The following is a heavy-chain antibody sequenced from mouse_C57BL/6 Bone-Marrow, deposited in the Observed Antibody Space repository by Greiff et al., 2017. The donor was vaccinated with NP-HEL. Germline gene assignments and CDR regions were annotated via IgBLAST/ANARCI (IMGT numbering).Heavy chain of an antibody. CDR1: GFSLTSYA. CDR3: ARCITTVVPYWYFEV. D-gene: IGHD1-1*01. V-gene: IGHV2-9-1*01. CDR2: IWTGGGT. Sequence: VQLKESGPGLVAPSQSLSITCTVSGFSLTSYAISWVRQPPGKGLEWLGVIWTGGGTNYTSALKSRLSISKDNSKSQVFLKMNSLQTDDTARYYCARCITTVVPYWYFEVWGTGTTVTVSS. J-gene: IGHJ1*03.